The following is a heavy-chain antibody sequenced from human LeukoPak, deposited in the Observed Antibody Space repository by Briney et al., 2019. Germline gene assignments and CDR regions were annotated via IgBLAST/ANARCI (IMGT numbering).Heavy chain of an antibody. D-gene: IGHD6-13*01. CDR2: ISGSGGST. CDR1: GFTFSSYA. J-gene: IGHJ4*02. V-gene: IGHV3-23*01. CDR3: AKEEGGIAAAGKTPIDY. Sequence: GGSLRLSCAASGFTFSSYAMSWVRQAPGKGLEWVSAISGSGGSTYYADSVKGRFTISRDNSKNTLYLQMKSLRAEDTAVYYCAKEEGGIAAAGKTPIDYWGQGTLVTVSS.